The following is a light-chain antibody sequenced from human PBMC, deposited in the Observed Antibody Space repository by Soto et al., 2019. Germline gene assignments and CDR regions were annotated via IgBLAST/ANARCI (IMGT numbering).Light chain of an antibody. CDR1: QSLTLN. CDR2: AAS. Sequence: ETVLTQSPVTLSVSPGETATLFFWPVQSLTLNWAWYQEKPGQAPRLLIYAASTRATGIPARFSGSGSGTEFTLTISSLQSEDSAIYYCQQYNNWPTFGQGTKVEIK. J-gene: IGKJ1*01. V-gene: IGKV3-15*01. CDR3: QQYNNWPT.